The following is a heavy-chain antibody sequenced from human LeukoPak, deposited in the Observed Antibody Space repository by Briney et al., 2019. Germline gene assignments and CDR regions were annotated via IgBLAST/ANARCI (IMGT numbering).Heavy chain of an antibody. CDR1: GYTFTGYY. Sequence: GASVKVSCKASGYTFTGYYMHWVRQAPGQGLEWMGWINPNSGGTNYAQKFQGRVTMTRDTSISTAYMELSRLTSDDTAVYYCARGTGGLWSNYGMDVWGQGATVTVSS. CDR2: INPNSGGT. D-gene: IGHD2-21*01. J-gene: IGHJ6*02. CDR3: ARGTGGLWSNYGMDV. V-gene: IGHV1-2*02.